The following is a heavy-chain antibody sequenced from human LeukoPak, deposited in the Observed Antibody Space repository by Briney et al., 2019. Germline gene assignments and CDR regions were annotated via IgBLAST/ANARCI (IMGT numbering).Heavy chain of an antibody. CDR1: GDTFSSYT. D-gene: IGHD2/OR15-2a*01. J-gene: IGHJ5*02. CDR3: ARDRTISNWFDP. V-gene: IGHV1-69*04. Sequence: SVRVSCKASGDTFSSYTISWVRQAPGQGLEWMGRIIPILGIANYAQKFQGRVTITADKSTSTAYMELSSLRSEDTAVYYCARDRTISNWFDPWGQGTLVTVSS. CDR2: IIPILGIA.